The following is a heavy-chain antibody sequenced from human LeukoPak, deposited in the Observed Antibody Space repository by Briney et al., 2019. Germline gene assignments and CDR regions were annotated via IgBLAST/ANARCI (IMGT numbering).Heavy chain of an antibody. CDR3: ARWRLDYDSSGLV. CDR2: ISTTSGNI. Sequence: GGSLRLSCTASGFIFGDYGLSWFRQTPGKGLEWVAAISTTSGNIYYADSVKGRFTISRDNSKNTPYLQMNSLKTEDTAMYYCARWRLDYDSSGLVWGKGTTVTVSS. CDR1: GFIFGDYG. J-gene: IGHJ6*04. D-gene: IGHD3-22*01. V-gene: IGHV3-23*01.